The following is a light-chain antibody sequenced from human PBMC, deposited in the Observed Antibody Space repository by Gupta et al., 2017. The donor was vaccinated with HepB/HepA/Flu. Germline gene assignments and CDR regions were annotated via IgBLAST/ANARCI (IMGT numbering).Light chain of an antibody. V-gene: IGLV3-25*03. Sequence: SYELTQPPSVSVSPGQTARITCSGDALPKQYAYWYQQKPGQAPVLVIYKDSERPSGIPERFSGSSSGTTVPLTISGVQAEDEADYYCQSADSSGTYFVFGGGTKLTVV. CDR1: ALPKQY. J-gene: IGLJ2*01. CDR2: KDS. CDR3: QSADSSGTYFV.